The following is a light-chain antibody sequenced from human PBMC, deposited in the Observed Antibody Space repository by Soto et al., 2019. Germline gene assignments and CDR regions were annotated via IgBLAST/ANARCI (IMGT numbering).Light chain of an antibody. V-gene: IGKV3-20*01. CDR1: QSVTIR. CDR2: GAS. CDR3: QQYGGSPIT. Sequence: IVLTQSPGTLSLSPGERVTLSCRASQSVTIRLAWYQHKPGQATRLLMSGASSRASGVPVRVSGSGSGTDVTLTISRLENEDFALYYCQQYGGSPITFGLGTRLEIK. J-gene: IGKJ5*01.